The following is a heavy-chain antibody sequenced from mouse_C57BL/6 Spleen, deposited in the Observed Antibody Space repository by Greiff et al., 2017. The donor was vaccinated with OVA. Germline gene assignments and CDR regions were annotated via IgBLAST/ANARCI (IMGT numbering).Heavy chain of an antibody. CDR3: ARHSGNGNSLAY. J-gene: IGHJ3*01. V-gene: IGHV2-6-1*01. CDR1: GFSLTSYG. CDR2: IWSDGST. Sequence: VQLVESGPGLVAPSQSLSITCTVSGFSLTSYGVHWVRQPPGKGLEWLVVIWSDGSTTYNSALKSRLSISKDNSKSHDFLKMNSHQTDDTARYCCARHSGNGNSLAYWGQGTLVTVSA. D-gene: IGHD1-2*01.